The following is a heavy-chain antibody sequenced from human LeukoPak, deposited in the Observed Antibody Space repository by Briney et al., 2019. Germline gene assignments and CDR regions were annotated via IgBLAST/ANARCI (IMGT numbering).Heavy chain of an antibody. Sequence: GGSLRLSCVASGFMFSDSWMSWVRQAPGKGLEWVADIDKDGSEKDYVDSVSGRFTISRDNAKNSVYLQMDSLRAEDTAVYYCATYTNWVAGDVWGQGTTVSVSS. CDR3: ATYTNWVAGDV. CDR1: GFMFSDSW. CDR2: IDKDGSEK. D-gene: IGHD3-16*01. V-gene: IGHV3-7*01. J-gene: IGHJ6*02.